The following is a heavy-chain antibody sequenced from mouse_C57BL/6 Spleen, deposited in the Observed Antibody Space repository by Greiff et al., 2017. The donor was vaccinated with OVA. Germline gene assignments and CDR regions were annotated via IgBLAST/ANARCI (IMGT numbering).Heavy chain of an antibody. CDR2: IHPNSGST. V-gene: IGHV1-64*01. J-gene: IGHJ4*01. CDR3: ARSERLHAMDY. D-gene: IGHD2-12*01. Sequence: VQLQESGAELVKPGASVKLSCKASGYTFTSYWMHWVKQRPGQGLEWIGMIHPNSGSTNYNEKFKSKATLTVDKSSSTAYMQLSSLTSEDSAVYYCARSERLHAMDYWGQGTSVTVSS. CDR1: GYTFTSYW.